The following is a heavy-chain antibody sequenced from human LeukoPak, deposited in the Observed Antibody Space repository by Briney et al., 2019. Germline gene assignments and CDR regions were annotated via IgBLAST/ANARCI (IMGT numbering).Heavy chain of an antibody. CDR2: IIPIFGTA. D-gene: IGHD2-2*01. CDR3: ARVSPAGTVYGMDV. V-gene: IGHV1-69*05. J-gene: IGHJ6*02. CDR1: GGTFSRYG. Sequence: GSSVKVSCKASGGTFSRYGISWVRQAPGQGLEWMGGIIPIFGTANYAQKFQGRVTMTRDTSTSTVYMELSSLRSEDTAVYYCARVSPAGTVYGMDVWGQGTTVTVSS.